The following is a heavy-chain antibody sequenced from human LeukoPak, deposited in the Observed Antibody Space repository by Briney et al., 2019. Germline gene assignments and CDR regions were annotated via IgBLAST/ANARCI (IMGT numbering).Heavy chain of an antibody. J-gene: IGHJ4*02. D-gene: IGHD1-1*01. V-gene: IGHV3-21*01. CDR1: GFTFRSYG. CDR3: ARGTPDY. Sequence: GRSLRLSCAASGFTFRSYGIHWVRQAPGKGLEWVSSISSSSSYIYYADSVKGRFTISRDNAKNSLYLQMNSLRAEDTAVYYCARGTPDYWGQGTLVTVSS. CDR2: ISSSSSYI.